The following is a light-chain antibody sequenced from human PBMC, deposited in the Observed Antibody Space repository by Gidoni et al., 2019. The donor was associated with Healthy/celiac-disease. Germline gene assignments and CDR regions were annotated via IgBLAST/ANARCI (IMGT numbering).Light chain of an antibody. CDR3: QQSYSTPYT. V-gene: IGKV1-39*01. CDR1: QSISSY. J-gene: IGKJ2*01. CDR2: AAS. Sequence: DSQMTHSPSSLSASVGDRVTITCRASQSISSYLNWYQQNPGKAPKLLIYAASSLQSGVPSRFSGSGSGTDFTLTISSLQPEYFATYYCQQSYSTPYTFGQGTKLEIK.